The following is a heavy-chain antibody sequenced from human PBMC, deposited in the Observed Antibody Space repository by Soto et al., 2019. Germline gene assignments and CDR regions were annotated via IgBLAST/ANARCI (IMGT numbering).Heavy chain of an antibody. D-gene: IGHD2-15*01. Sequence: PGGSLRLSCAASGFTFSSYSMNWVRQAPGKGLEWVSYISSSSSTIYYADSVKGRFTISRDNAKNSLYLQMNSLRDEDTAVYYCARSRTGRRQPFIVVVVAFENTRGVDVWGQGTTVTVSS. CDR3: ARSRTGRRQPFIVVVVAFENTRGVDV. CDR1: GFTFSSYS. V-gene: IGHV3-48*02. J-gene: IGHJ6*02. CDR2: ISSSSSTI.